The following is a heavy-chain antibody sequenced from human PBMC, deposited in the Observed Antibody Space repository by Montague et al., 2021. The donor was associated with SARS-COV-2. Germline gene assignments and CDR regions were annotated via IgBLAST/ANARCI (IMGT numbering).Heavy chain of an antibody. V-gene: IGHV4-34*01. Sequence: SETLSLTCAVDGGSFTGSSWNWIRQPPGNGLEWIGEVKHPGGTNYNPSLTSRVTISIDMSKNQFSLNLESVTAADTAVYYCSRPESSSCHRFEYWGRGTLVTVSS. CDR1: GGSFTGSS. J-gene: IGHJ4*02. CDR2: VKHPGGT. D-gene: IGHD2-15*01. CDR3: SRPESSSCHRFEY.